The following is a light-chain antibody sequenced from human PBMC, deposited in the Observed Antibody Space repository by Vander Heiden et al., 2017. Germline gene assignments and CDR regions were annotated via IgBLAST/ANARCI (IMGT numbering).Light chain of an antibody. CDR2: DAS. Sequence: EVVLIQSPDTLSLSPGERPTIPCRASQSVSSSLGWYQQKPGQAPRLFIYDASNRATGIPARFSGSGSGTDFTLTITSLEPEDFAVYYCQQRSNWPLATFGGGTKVEIK. CDR3: QQRSNWPLAT. CDR1: QSVSSS. V-gene: IGKV3-11*01. J-gene: IGKJ4*01.